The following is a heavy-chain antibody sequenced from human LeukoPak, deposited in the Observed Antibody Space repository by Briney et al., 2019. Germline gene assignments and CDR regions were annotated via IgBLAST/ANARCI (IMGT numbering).Heavy chain of an antibody. CDR3: ASDRYGSGSYKDY. CDR2: IYHSGST. D-gene: IGHD3-10*01. CDR1: GGSISSSNW. V-gene: IGHV4-4*02. J-gene: IGHJ4*02. Sequence: NPSETLSLTCAVSGGSISSSNWWSWVRQPPGKGLEWIGEIYHSGSTNYNPSLKSRVTISVDKSKNQFSLKLSSVTAADTAVYYCASDRYGSGSYKDYWGQGTLVTVSS.